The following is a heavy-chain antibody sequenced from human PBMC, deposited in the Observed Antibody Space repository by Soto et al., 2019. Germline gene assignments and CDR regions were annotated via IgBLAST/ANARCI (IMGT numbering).Heavy chain of an antibody. V-gene: IGHV3-66*01. D-gene: IGHD2-15*01. Sequence: EVQLVESGGGLVQPGGSLRLSCAASGFTVSSNYMNWVRQAPGKGLEWVSVLYSGGSTSYAVSVKGRFTISRDNSKNTLYLQMNSLRAEDTAVYFCARDKRTDCSGGSCYGDAFDILGHGTMVTVSS. CDR1: GFTVSSNY. CDR3: ARDKRTDCSGGSCYGDAFDI. CDR2: LYSGGST. J-gene: IGHJ3*02.